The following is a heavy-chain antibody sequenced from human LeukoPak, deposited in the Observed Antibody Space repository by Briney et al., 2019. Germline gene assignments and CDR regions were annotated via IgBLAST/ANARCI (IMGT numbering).Heavy chain of an antibody. J-gene: IGHJ4*02. CDR1: GFTFDDYG. CDR3: ARAIYCSGSDCFSPSAC. V-gene: IGHV3-20*04. CDR2: INWNGGKT. D-gene: IGHD2-21*02. Sequence: PGGSLRLSCAASGFTFDDYGMSWVRQVPGKGLEWVSGINWNGGKTGYADSVKGRFSISRDNAKNSLFLQMDSLRVEDTALYYCARAIYCSGSDCFSPSACWGQGALVTVSS.